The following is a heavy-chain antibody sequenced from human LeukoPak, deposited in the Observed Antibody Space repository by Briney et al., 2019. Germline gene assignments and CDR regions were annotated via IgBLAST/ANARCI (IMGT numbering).Heavy chain of an antibody. V-gene: IGHV1-18*01. CDR2: ISSNDGNT. CDR1: GYTFTSYG. Sequence: ASVKVSCKASGYTFTSYGISWVRQAPGQGLEWMGWISSNDGNTHYVQNFQGRVTITTDTSTSTAYMELRSLRSDDTAVYYCARVDILTGYYFFDSWGQGTLVTVSS. D-gene: IGHD3-9*01. J-gene: IGHJ4*02. CDR3: ARVDILTGYYFFDS.